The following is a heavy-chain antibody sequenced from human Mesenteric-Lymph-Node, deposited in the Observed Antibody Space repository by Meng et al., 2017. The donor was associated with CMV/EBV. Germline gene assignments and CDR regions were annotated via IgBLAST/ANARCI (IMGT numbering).Heavy chain of an antibody. D-gene: IGHD3-22*01. CDR3: ARGAYSDCSTYRRY. Sequence: GESLKISCAASGFIFSSYTMNWVRQAPGKGLEWVSSISSSSTSMYYADSVKGRFTISRDNAKNSLFLEMNSLRADDTAVYYCARGAYSDCSTYRRYWGQGTLVTVSS. CDR2: ISSSSTSM. J-gene: IGHJ4*02. V-gene: IGHV3-21*06. CDR1: GFIFSSYT.